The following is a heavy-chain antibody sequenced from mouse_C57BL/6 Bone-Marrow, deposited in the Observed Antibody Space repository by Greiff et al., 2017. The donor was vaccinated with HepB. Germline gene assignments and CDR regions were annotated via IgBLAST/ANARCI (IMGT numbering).Heavy chain of an antibody. J-gene: IGHJ3*01. CDR1: GFTFSSYA. V-gene: IGHV5-4*03. CDR3: ARGHYYYGSSYV. CDR2: ISDGGSYT. D-gene: IGHD1-1*01. Sequence: EVKLVESGGGLVKPGGSLKLSCAASGFTFSSYAMSWVRQTPEKRLEWVATISDGGSYTYYPDNVKGRFTISRDNAKNNLYLQMSHLKSEDTAMYYCARGHYYYGSSYVWGQGTLVTVSA.